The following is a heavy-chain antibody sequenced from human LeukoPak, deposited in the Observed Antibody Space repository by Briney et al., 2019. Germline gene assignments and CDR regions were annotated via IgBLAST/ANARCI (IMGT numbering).Heavy chain of an antibody. CDR1: GFTVSSNY. Sequence: GGSLRLSCAASGFTVSSNYMSWVRQAPGKGLEWVSIIYSGGSTYRADSVKGRFTISRDNSKNTLYLQMNSLRAEDTAVYYCARDPGYNYGYDYWGQGTLVTVSS. V-gene: IGHV3-53*01. CDR2: IYSGGST. D-gene: IGHD5-18*01. CDR3: ARDPGYNYGYDY. J-gene: IGHJ4*02.